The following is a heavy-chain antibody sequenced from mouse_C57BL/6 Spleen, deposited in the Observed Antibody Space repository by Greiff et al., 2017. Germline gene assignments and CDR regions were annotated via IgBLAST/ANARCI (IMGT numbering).Heavy chain of an antibody. CDR3: ARDWDVAWFAY. CDR1: GYTFTSYW. Sequence: QVQLQQPGTELVKPGASVTLSCKASGYTFTSYWMHWVKQRPGRGLEWFGNFNPSNGGTNYNEKFKNKATLTVDKSSSTAYMQLSSLTSEDSAVYYCARDWDVAWFAYWGKGTLVTVSA. CDR2: FNPSNGGT. J-gene: IGHJ3*01. V-gene: IGHV1-53*01. D-gene: IGHD4-1*01.